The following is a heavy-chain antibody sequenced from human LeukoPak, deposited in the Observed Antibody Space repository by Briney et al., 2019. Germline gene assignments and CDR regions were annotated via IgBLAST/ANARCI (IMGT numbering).Heavy chain of an antibody. V-gene: IGHV1-2*02. CDR2: INPNSGGT. CDR3: ARDFYYDTYYYYMDV. J-gene: IGHJ6*03. D-gene: IGHD3-22*01. Sequence: GASVKVSCKASGYTFTGYYMHWVRQAPGEGLEWMGCINPNSGGTNYAQKFQGRVTMTRDTSISTAYMELSRLRSDDTAVYYCARDFYYDTYYYYMDVWGKGTTVTVSS. CDR1: GYTFTGYY.